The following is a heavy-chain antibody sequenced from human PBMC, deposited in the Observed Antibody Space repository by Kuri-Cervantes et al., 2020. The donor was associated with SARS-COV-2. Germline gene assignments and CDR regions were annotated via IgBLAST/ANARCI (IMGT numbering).Heavy chain of an antibody. CDR1: GGSISSSSYY. V-gene: IGHV4-39*07. D-gene: IGHD1-14*01. J-gene: IGHJ4*02. CDR2: IYYSGST. CDR3: AGGRNLGDFDS. Sequence: SEPLSLTCTFSGGSISSSSYYWGWIRQPPGKGLGWIGSIYYSGSTYYNPSLKSRVTISVDTSKNQFSLKLSSVTAADTAVYYCAGGRNLGDFDSWGQGTQVTVSS.